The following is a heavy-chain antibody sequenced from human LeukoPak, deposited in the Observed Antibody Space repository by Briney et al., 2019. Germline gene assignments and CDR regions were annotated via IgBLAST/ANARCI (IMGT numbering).Heavy chain of an antibody. V-gene: IGHV4-59*01. CDR1: GGSLSRYY. J-gene: IGHJ6*02. CDR2: FYYSWST. CDR3: ARERDGMDV. Sequence: PSEPLSLLCTVSGGSLSRYYWSGLRQPPGKGLEGIGYFYYSWSTNYNPSHKSRVTITLNTSKNQYTLKLSSVAAADTSVYYCARERDGMDVWGQGTTVTVSS.